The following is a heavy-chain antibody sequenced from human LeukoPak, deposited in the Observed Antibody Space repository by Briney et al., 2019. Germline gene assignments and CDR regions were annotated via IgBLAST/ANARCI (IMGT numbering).Heavy chain of an antibody. J-gene: IGHJ3*02. CDR3: ARPFRHIVMVTAIADAFDI. D-gene: IGHD2-21*02. V-gene: IGHV1-69*13. CDR1: GGTFSSYA. Sequence: ASVKVSCKASGGTFSSYAISWVRQAPGQGLEWMGGIIPIFGTANYAQKFQGRVTITADESTSTAYMELSSLRSEDTAVYYCARPFRHIVMVTAIADAFDIWGQGTMVTVSS. CDR2: IIPIFGTA.